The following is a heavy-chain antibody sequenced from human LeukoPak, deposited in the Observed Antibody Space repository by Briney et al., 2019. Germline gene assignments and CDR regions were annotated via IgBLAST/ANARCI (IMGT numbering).Heavy chain of an antibody. D-gene: IGHD4-17*01. CDR3: ARDPNGDYDFDY. CDR2: INPSGGST. V-gene: IGHV1-46*01. Sequence: ASVKVSCKASGYTFTSYYIHWVRQAPGQGLEWMGIINPSGGSTSYAQKFQGRVTMTTDTSTSTAYMELRSLRSDDTAMYYCARDPNGDYDFDYWGQGTLVTVSS. CDR1: GYTFTSYY. J-gene: IGHJ4*02.